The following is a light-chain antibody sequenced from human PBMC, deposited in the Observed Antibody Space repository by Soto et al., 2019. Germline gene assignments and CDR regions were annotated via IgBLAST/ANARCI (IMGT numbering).Light chain of an antibody. J-gene: IGKJ1*01. CDR1: QSVRND. CDR3: QQVTSWPQWT. Sequence: IVLTRSPATLSVSPGERATLSCRASQSVRNDLAWYQKKPGQAPRLLSYGASSRATGIPDRFSVSVSGTEFTLTISSLQSEDLALHYCQQVTSWPQWTVGQGT. V-gene: IGKV3-15*01. CDR2: GAS.